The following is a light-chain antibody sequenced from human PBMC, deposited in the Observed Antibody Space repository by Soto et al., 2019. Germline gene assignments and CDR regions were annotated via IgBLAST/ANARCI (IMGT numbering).Light chain of an antibody. CDR2: HAS. Sequence: DIQITQSPSTLSGSVGDRVTITCRASQTISSWLAWYQQKPGRAPKVLIFHASSLESGVPSRFSGSGSATEFTLTISSLQPDDFATYYCQQYTTYPWTFGQGTKVDI. CDR3: QQYTTYPWT. CDR1: QTISSW. J-gene: IGKJ1*01. V-gene: IGKV1-5*01.